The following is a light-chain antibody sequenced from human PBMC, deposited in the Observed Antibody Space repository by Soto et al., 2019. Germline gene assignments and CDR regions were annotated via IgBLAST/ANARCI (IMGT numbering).Light chain of an antibody. CDR1: QSISSW. CDR2: KAS. CDR3: KQYNSSST. V-gene: IGKV1-5*03. J-gene: IGKJ4*01. Sequence: DIQMTQSPSTLSASVGDRVTITCRASQSISSWLAWYQQKPGKAPKLLIYKASSLESGVPSRFSGSGSGTEFTLTISRLQLDDFASYYCKQYNSSSTFGGGTKVEIK.